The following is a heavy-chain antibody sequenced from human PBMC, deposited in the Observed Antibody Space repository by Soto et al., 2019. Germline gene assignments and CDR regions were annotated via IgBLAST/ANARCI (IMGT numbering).Heavy chain of an antibody. J-gene: IGHJ6*02. CDR2: IKSKTDGGTT. Sequence: EVQLVESGGGLVKPGGSLRLSCAASGFTFSNAWMNWVRQAPGKGLEWVGRIKSKTDGGTTDYAAPVKGRFTISRDDSKNTLYLQMNSLKTEDTAVYYCTTDNPLDYGGNDYYYYGMDVWGQGTLVTVSS. CDR3: TTDNPLDYGGNDYYYYGMDV. CDR1: GFTFSNAW. V-gene: IGHV3-15*07. D-gene: IGHD4-17*01.